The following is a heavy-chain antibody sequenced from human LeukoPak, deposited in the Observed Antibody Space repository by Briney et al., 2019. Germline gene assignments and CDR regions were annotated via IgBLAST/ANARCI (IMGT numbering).Heavy chain of an antibody. J-gene: IGHJ5*02. D-gene: IGHD6-13*01. CDR2: ISYDGGNI. Sequence: QPGRSLRLSCAASGFTFSSYGMHWVRQAPGKGLEWVAVISYDGGNIYYADSVKGRFTISRDNSRNTVYLQMNSLRAEDTAIYYCANPLQSNSWAWFDPWGQGTLVTVSS. V-gene: IGHV3-30*18. CDR1: GFTFSSYG. CDR3: ANPLQSNSWAWFDP.